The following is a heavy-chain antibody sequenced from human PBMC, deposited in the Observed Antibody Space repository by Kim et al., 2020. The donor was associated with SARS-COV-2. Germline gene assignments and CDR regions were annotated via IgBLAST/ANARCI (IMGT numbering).Heavy chain of an antibody. Sequence: SVKVSCKASGGTFGTYPISWVRQAPGQGLEWMGGIIPFFDTTNYAPKFQGRVTMTADESTSPTYMELRSLKSGDTAVYFCASRFFDSSGNYHDYWGQGT. CDR1: GGTFGTYP. J-gene: IGHJ4*02. CDR2: IIPFFDTT. D-gene: IGHD3-22*01. V-gene: IGHV1-69*13. CDR3: ASRFFDSSGNYHDY.